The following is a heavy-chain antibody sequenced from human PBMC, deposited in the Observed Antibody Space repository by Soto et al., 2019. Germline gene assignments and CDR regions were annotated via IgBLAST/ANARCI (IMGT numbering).Heavy chain of an antibody. V-gene: IGHV3-21*01. Sequence: LRLSCAASGFTFSSYAMSWVRQAPGKGLEWASVKGRFTISRDNAKNSLYLQMNSLRAEDTAVYYCASLMYYYDSSGYYQAPDGMDVWCQGTTVTVSS. CDR3: ASLMYYYDSSGYYQAPDGMDV. J-gene: IGHJ6*02. D-gene: IGHD3-22*01. CDR1: GFTFSSYA.